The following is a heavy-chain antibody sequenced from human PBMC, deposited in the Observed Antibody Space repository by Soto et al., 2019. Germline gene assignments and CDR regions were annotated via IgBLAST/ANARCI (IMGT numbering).Heavy chain of an antibody. V-gene: IGHV4-39*01. J-gene: IGHJ5*02. D-gene: IGHD1-1*01. CDR2: IYYSGTT. CDR1: GGSIRSSTYY. Sequence: SETLSLTCTVSGGSIRSSTYYWAWIRQPPGKGLEWIGSIYYSGTTYYNPSLKSRVIISVDTSKNQFSLKLSSVTAADTAVYHCPRHWSSSGNTWFDPWGQGTLVTVSS. CDR3: PRHWSSSGNTWFDP.